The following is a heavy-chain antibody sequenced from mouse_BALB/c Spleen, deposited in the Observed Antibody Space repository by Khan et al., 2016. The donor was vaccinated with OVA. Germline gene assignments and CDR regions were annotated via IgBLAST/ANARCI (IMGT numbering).Heavy chain of an antibody. CDR3: ARSIMAN. J-gene: IGHJ2*01. V-gene: IGHV3-2*02. CDR2: ISSSGST. CDR1: GYSITSDYA. Sequence: EVQLQESGPGLVKPSQSLSLTCTVTGYSITSDYAWNWIRQFPGNKLEWMGYISSSGSTSYNPSLQSRISITRDTSKNQFFLQLNSVTTEDTATYYCARSIMANWGQGTTLTVSS.